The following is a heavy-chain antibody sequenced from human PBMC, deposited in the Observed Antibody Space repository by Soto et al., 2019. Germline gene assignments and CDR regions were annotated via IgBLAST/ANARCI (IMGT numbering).Heavy chain of an antibody. D-gene: IGHD3-10*01. V-gene: IGHV1-69*01. Sequence: QVQLVQSGAELKKPGSSVKVSCKASGNTFSNYAISWVRQAPGQGLEWMGGTIPPYGTTNYAREFQDRITITADESTSTVYMERSGLSSEDTSVYYGATRGWGGGWGQGTLVTVSS. CDR1: GNTFSNYA. CDR2: TIPPYGTT. CDR3: ATRGWGGG. J-gene: IGHJ4*02.